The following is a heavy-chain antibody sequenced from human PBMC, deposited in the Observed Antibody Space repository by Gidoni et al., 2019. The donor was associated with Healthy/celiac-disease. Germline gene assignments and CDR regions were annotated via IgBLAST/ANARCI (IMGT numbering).Heavy chain of an antibody. V-gene: IGHV4-39*01. J-gene: IGHJ4*02. CDR3: AATPGYSSGWYADY. Sequence: QLQLQESGPGLVKPSETRSLTCTVSGGSISSSSYYWGWIRQPPGKGLEWIGSIYYSGSTYYNPSLKSRVTISVDTSKNQFSLKLSSVTAADTAVYYCAATPGYSSGWYADYWGQGTLVTVSS. D-gene: IGHD6-19*01. CDR1: GGSISSSSYY. CDR2: IYYSGST.